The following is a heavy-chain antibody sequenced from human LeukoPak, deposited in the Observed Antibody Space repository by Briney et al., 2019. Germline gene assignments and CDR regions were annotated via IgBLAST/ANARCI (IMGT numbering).Heavy chain of an antibody. CDR1: GFTFSDYN. Sequence: GGSLRLSCAASGFTFSDYNMRWIRQAPGKGLVWVSRINSDGSSTSYADSVKGRFTISRDNAKNTLYLQMNSLRAEDTAVYYCATQLITMVRGVMVNYWGQGTLVTVSS. V-gene: IGHV3-74*01. CDR2: INSDGSST. D-gene: IGHD3-10*01. J-gene: IGHJ4*02. CDR3: ATQLITMVRGVMVNY.